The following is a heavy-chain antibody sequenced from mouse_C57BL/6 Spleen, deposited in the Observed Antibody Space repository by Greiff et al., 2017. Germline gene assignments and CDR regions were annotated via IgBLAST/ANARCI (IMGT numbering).Heavy chain of an antibody. Sequence: SGPELVKPGASVKLSCKASGYTFTGYDINWVKQRPGQGLEWIGWIYPRDGSTKYNEKFKGKATLTVDTSSSTAYMELHSLTSEDSAVYFCARGGTTVVEDYWGQGTTLTVSS. J-gene: IGHJ2*01. CDR2: IYPRDGST. CDR1: GYTFTGYD. D-gene: IGHD1-1*01. CDR3: ARGGTTVVEDY. V-gene: IGHV1-85*01.